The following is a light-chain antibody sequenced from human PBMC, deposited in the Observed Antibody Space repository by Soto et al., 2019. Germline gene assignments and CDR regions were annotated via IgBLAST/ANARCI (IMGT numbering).Light chain of an antibody. Sequence: QSVLTQPPSASGTPGQRVTISCSGSSSNIGSNTVNWYQQLPGTAPKLIIYSNNQRPSGGPDRFSGSKSGTSASLAISELQSEAGADYCCAAWDDSLNGPVVFGGGTQLTVL. CDR1: SSNIGSNT. CDR2: SNN. J-gene: IGLJ2*01. CDR3: AAWDDSLNGPVV. V-gene: IGLV1-44*01.